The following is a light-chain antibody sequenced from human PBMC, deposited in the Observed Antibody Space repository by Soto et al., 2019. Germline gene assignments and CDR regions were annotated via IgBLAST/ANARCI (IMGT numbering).Light chain of an antibody. CDR2: EVS. CDR1: SSDVGFYTH. J-gene: IGLJ1*01. V-gene: IGLV2-14*01. Sequence: QSVLTQPASVSGSPGQSITVSCTGTSSDVGFYTHVAWYQQHPGKAPKLMIYEVSSRPSGVSNRLSGSKSGNTASLTISGLQAEDEADYYCISYTGRSTSYVFGSGTKVTVL. CDR3: ISYTGRSTSYV.